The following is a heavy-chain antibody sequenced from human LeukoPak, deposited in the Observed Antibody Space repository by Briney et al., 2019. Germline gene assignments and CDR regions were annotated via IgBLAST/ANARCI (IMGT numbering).Heavy chain of an antibody. V-gene: IGHV3-21*01. CDR3: ARLGYCSGGSCYENQHYYYGMDV. Sequence: SGGSLRLSCAASGFTFSSYSMNWVRQAPGKGLEWVSSISSSSSYIYYADSVKGRFTISRDNAKNSLYLQVNSLRAEDTAVYYCARLGYCSGGSCYENQHYYYGMDVWGQGTTVTVSS. J-gene: IGHJ6*02. D-gene: IGHD2-15*01. CDR1: GFTFSSYS. CDR2: ISSSSSYI.